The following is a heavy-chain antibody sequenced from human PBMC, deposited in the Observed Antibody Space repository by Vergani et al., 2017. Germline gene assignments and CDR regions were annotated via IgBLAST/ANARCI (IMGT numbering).Heavy chain of an antibody. CDR3: AHSWNFGRRDWFDS. V-gene: IGHV1-2*02. D-gene: IGHD1-26*01. Sequence: QVQLMQSGPVMKKPGGSMKVSCQASESTLSDYNLHWVRQAPGQGLQWMGWIHHKTGDTDYLQRFQDRVTMTRDASTKTVYLKMTRLTSDDTAIYYCAHSWNFGRRDWFDSWGPGTLVTVSS. J-gene: IGHJ5*01. CDR1: ESTLSDYN. CDR2: IHHKTGDT.